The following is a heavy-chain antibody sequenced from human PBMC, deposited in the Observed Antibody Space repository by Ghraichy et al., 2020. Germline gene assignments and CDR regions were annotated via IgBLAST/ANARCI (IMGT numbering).Heavy chain of an antibody. CDR1: GFNFTASW. J-gene: IGHJ4*02. CDR3: ARDRAYKSFDY. V-gene: IGHV3-7*03. D-gene: IGHD5-24*01. Sequence: GGSLRLSCAASGFNFTASWMNWVRQAPGKGLEWVAGIKQDGSEKYHVDSVKGRFTISRDNAKNSLYLQMNSLRVEDTAGYYCARDRAYKSFDYWGQGILVTVSS. CDR2: IKQDGSEK.